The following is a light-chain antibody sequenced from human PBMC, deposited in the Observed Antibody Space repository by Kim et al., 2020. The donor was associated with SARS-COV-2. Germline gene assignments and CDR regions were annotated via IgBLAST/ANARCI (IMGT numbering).Light chain of an antibody. CDR1: QSFSSIH. Sequence: EIVLTQSPGTLSLSPGERATLSCRASQSFSSIHLAWYQQKPGQAPRLLIYAASSRATGIPDRFSGSGSGTDFTLTISRLEPGDFAVYYCQQYGNSPYTFGQGTKLEI. CDR2: AAS. CDR3: QQYGNSPYT. J-gene: IGKJ2*01. V-gene: IGKV3-20*01.